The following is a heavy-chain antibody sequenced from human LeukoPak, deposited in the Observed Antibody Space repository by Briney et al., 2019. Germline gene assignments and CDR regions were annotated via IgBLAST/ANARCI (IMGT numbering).Heavy chain of an antibody. Sequence: PSETLSLTCTVSVGSISNYYWGWLRQPPGEGLEYIGHIYYSGSTNYNPSLKSRVTISVDTSKNQFSLRLSSVTAADTAVYYCARHKDGGSFPMDSWGQGTLVTVSS. CDR2: IYYSGST. D-gene: IGHD1-26*01. CDR3: ARHKDGGSFPMDS. CDR1: VGSISNYY. V-gene: IGHV4-59*08. J-gene: IGHJ4*02.